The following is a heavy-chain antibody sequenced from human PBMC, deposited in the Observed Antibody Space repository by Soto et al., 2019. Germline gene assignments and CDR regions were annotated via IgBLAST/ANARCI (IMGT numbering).Heavy chain of an antibody. Sequence: QVQLVQSGAEVKKPGASVKVSCKASGYTFTSYGISWVRQAPGQGLEWMGWISAYNGNTNYAQKLQGRVTKTTDTPTTTAYVGLRGLRSEDTAVYYCAGARGSLVPCMDVWGQGTTVTVSS. J-gene: IGHJ6*02. V-gene: IGHV1-18*01. CDR3: AGARGSLVPCMDV. CDR2: ISAYNGNT. CDR1: GYTFTSYG. D-gene: IGHD6-6*01.